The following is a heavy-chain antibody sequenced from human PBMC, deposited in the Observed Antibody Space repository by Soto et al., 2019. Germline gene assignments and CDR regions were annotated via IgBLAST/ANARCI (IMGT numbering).Heavy chain of an antibody. J-gene: IGHJ2*01. CDR1: GYTFSNYD. V-gene: IGHV1-8*01. CDR2: MNTNSGIP. D-gene: IGHD4-17*01. Sequence: ASVKVSCKASGYTFSNYDINWVRQATGQGLEWMGWMNTNSGIPGYAQKFQGRVSMTRNTSTSTACMELSGLRSEDTAVYYCARGPYGDYVRYFDLWGRGTLVTVSS. CDR3: ARGPYGDYVRYFDL.